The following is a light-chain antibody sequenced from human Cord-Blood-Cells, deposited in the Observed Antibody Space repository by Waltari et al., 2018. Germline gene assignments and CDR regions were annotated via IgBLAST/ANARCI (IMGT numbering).Light chain of an antibody. CDR3: SSYTSSSTYV. V-gene: IGLV2-14*01. CDR1: SSDVGGYNY. Sequence: QSALTQPASVSGSPGQSITISCTGTSSDVGGYNYVSWYQQHPGKAPILMIYDASKRPSGVSNLFSGSKSGNTASLTISGLQAEDEADYYCSSYTSSSTYVFGTGTKVTVL. CDR2: DAS. J-gene: IGLJ1*01.